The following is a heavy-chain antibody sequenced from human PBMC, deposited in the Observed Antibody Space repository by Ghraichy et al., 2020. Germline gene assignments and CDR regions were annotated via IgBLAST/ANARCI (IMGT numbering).Heavy chain of an antibody. Sequence: GGPLRLSCAASGFNFRDFAMSWVRQAPGKGLEWVSSISSSAVGTYYADSVKGRFTVARDNSRNTLYLQMNSLRAEDTAVYYCAKALAYYDILAGYSFHFDYWGQGALVTVSS. CDR1: GFNFRDFA. D-gene: IGHD3-9*01. J-gene: IGHJ4*02. V-gene: IGHV3-23*01. CDR2: ISSSAVGT. CDR3: AKALAYYDILAGYSFHFDY.